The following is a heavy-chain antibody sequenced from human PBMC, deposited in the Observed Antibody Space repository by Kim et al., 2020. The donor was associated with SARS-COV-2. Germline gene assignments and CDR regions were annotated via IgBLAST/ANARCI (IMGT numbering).Heavy chain of an antibody. CDR1: SGYINSYW. J-gene: IGHJ6*03. CDR3: ARQGWTYPLDYYMDV. Sequence: SETLSLSCSVSSGYINSYWWSWIRQSPGKGLEWLGNIYHSGKTNYNPSLESRLTIFVDSSRKSLSLKLSSVTAADTAVYYCARQGWTYPLDYYMDVWGKG. V-gene: IGHV4-59*08. CDR2: IYHSGKT.